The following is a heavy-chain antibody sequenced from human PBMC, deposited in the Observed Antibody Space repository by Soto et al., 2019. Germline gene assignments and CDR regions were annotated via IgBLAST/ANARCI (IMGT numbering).Heavy chain of an antibody. CDR3: ARIRRDGYNYHRIVGATELLYFDY. CDR2: IYYSGST. D-gene: IGHD1-26*01. V-gene: IGHV4-31*03. Sequence: NPSETLSLTCTVSGGSISSGGYYWSWIRQHPGKGLEWIGYIYYSGSTYYNPSLKSRVTISVDTSKNQFSLKLSSVTAADTAVYYCARIRRDGYNYHRIVGATELLYFDYWGQGTLVTVSS. CDR1: GGSISSGGYY. J-gene: IGHJ4*02.